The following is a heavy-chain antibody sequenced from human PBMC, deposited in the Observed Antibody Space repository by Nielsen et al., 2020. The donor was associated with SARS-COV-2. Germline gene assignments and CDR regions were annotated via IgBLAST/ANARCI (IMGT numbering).Heavy chain of an antibody. V-gene: IGHV3-48*01. J-gene: IGHJ6*03. CDR2: ISSSSSTI. CDR3: ARVNYYGSGSSLYYYYMDV. Sequence: GSLKISCAASGFPFSSYSMNWVRQAPGKGLEWVSYISSSSSTIYYADSVKGRFTISRDNAKNSLYLQMNSLRAEDTAVYYCARVNYYGSGSSLYYYYMDVWGKGTTVTVSS. CDR1: GFPFSSYS. D-gene: IGHD3-10*01.